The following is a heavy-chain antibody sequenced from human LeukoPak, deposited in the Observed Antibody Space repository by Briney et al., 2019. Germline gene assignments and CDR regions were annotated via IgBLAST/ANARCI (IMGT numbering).Heavy chain of an antibody. J-gene: IGHJ4*02. D-gene: IGHD6-19*01. CDR3: AKDRRGASGWDYFDY. CDR1: GFTFSSYA. CDR2: IRSSGGST. V-gene: IGHV3-23*01. Sequence: GGSLRLSCAVPGFTFSSYAMSWVRQAPGKGLEWVSTIRSSGGSTYYADSVKGRFTISRDNSKNTLYLQMNSLRAEDTAVYYCAKDRRGASGWDYFDYWGQGTLVIVSS.